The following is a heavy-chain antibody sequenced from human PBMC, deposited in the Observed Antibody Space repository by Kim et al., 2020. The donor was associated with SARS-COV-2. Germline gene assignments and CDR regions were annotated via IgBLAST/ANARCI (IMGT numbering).Heavy chain of an antibody. CDR1: GYTFSSYG. Sequence: ASVKVSCKASGYTFSSYGISWVRQAPGQGLEWMGCIIVYNGNTKYAQKFQGRVTMTTDTSTSTAYMELRSLRSDDTAVYYCARDSGVTMSIAWFDPWGQGTLVTVS. V-gene: IGHV1-18*01. J-gene: IGHJ5*02. D-gene: IGHD3-3*01. CDR2: IIVYNGNT. CDR3: ARDSGVTMSIAWFDP.